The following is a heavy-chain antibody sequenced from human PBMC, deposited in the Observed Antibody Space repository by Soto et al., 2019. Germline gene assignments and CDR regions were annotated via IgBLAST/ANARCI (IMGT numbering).Heavy chain of an antibody. CDR1: GFTLSDYY. V-gene: IGHV3-11*05. J-gene: IGHJ3*02. Sequence: QVQLVESGGGLVKPGGSLRLSCAVSGFTLSDYYMSWIRQAPGKGLEWVSYISSSRSYTNYADSVKGRFTISRDNAKNSLYLQMNSLRVEDTAVYYCASDADILPGSDAFDIWGQGTMVTVSS. CDR3: ASDADILPGSDAFDI. D-gene: IGHD3-9*01. CDR2: ISSSRSYT.